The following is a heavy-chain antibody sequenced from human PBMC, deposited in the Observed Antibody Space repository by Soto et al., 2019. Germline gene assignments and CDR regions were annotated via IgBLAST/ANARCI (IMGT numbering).Heavy chain of an antibody. D-gene: IGHD3-10*01. J-gene: IGHJ4*02. CDR1: GGSISSYY. V-gene: IGHV4-59*01. Sequence: SETLSLTCTVSGGSISSYYWSWIRQPPGKGLEWIGYIYYSGSTNYNPSLKSRVTISVDTSKNQFSLKLSSVTAADTAVYYCARDSGALLWFGGSFDYWGQGTLVTVSS. CDR2: IYYSGST. CDR3: ARDSGALLWFGGSFDY.